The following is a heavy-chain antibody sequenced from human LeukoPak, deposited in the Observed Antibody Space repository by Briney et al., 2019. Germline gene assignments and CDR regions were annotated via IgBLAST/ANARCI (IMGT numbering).Heavy chain of an antibody. CDR1: GGTFSSYA. Sequence: SVKVSCKASGGTFSSYAISWVRQAPGQGLEWMGRIIPILGIANYAQKFQGRVTITADKSTSTAYMELSSLRSEDTAVYYCARDDRDGGNPHHYYYYGMDVWGQGTTVTVSS. CDR2: IIPILGIA. V-gene: IGHV1-69*04. CDR3: ARDDRDGGNPHHYYYYGMDV. J-gene: IGHJ6*02. D-gene: IGHD4-23*01.